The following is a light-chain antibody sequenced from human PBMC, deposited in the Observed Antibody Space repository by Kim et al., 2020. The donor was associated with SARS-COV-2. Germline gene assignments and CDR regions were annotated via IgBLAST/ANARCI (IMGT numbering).Light chain of an antibody. CDR3: QQYYSTPPYT. CDR2: AAS. J-gene: IGKJ2*01. Sequence: ASEGDRVTITCQASQGIRNSLAWYQQKPGKAPKLLLYAASRLESGVPSRFSGSGSGTDYTLTISSLQPEDFATYYCQQYYSTPPYTFGQGTKLEI. V-gene: IGKV1-NL1*01. CDR1: QGIRNS.